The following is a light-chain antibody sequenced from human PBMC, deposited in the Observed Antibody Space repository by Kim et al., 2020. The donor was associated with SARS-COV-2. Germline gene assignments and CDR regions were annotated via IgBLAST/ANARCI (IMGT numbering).Light chain of an antibody. Sequence: DIQITQCPSSLSASVGDRVTITCRASQDITDYLGWFQQTAGKAPKSLIYAASNLESGVPSHFSGSGSGTDFTLTISSLQPEDFATYYCQQYKTYPPTFGGGTKVDIK. CDR3: QQYKTYPPT. CDR2: AAS. V-gene: IGKV1-16*02. CDR1: QDITDY. J-gene: IGKJ4*01.